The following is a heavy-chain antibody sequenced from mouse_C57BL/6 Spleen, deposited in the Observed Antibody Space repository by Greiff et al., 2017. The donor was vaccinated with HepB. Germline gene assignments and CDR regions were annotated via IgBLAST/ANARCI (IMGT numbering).Heavy chain of an antibody. V-gene: IGHV1-81*01. D-gene: IGHD1-1*01. J-gene: IGHJ4*01. CDR1: GYTFTSYG. CDR2: IYPRSGNT. CDR3: AYGSSYFYAMDY. Sequence: VQLLQSGAELARPGASVKLSCKASGYTFTSYGISWVKQRTGQGLEWIGEIYPRSGNTYYNEKFKGRATLTADKSSSTAYMELRSLTSEDSAVYFCAYGSSYFYAMDYWGQGTSVTVSS.